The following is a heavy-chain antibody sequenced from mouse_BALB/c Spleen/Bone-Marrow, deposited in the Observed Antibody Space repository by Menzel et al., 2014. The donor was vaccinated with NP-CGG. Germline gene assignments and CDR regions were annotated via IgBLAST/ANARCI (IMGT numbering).Heavy chain of an antibody. D-gene: IGHD1-1*01. CDR2: IDPANGNT. Sequence: EVKLQESGAELVKPGASVKLSCTASGFNIKDTYMHWVKQRPEQGLEWIGRIDPANGNTKYDPKFQGKATITADTSSNTAYLQLSSLTSEDTAVYYCARYYYGYYFDYWGQAPLSQSPQ. J-gene: IGHJ2*01. V-gene: IGHV14-3*02. CDR1: GFNIKDTY. CDR3: ARYYYGYYFDY.